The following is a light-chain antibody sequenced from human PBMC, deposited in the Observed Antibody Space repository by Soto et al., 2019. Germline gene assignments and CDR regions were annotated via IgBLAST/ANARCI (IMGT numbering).Light chain of an antibody. Sequence: QSVLTQPASVSGSPGQSIIISCTGTSSDVGGYNYVSWYQQHPGKAPKLMIYDVSNRPSGVSNRFSGSKSGNTASLTISRLQAEDEADYYCSSYTSSSTLVFGGGTKVTVL. CDR2: DVS. CDR1: SSDVGGYNY. V-gene: IGLV2-14*01. CDR3: SSYTSSSTLV. J-gene: IGLJ2*01.